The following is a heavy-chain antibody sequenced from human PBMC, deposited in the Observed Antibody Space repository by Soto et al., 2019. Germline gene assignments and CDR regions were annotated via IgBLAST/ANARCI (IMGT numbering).Heavy chain of an antibody. V-gene: IGHV3-49*03. D-gene: IGHD1-20*01. Sequence: GGSLRLSCTASGFTFGDYAMSWFRQAPGKGLEWVGFIRSKAYGGTTEYAASVKGRFTISRDNAENSLYLQMNSLRAEDTAVYYCARDITGFDPWGQGTLVTVSS. CDR2: IRSKAYGGTT. CDR3: ARDITGFDP. CDR1: GFTFGDYA. J-gene: IGHJ5*02.